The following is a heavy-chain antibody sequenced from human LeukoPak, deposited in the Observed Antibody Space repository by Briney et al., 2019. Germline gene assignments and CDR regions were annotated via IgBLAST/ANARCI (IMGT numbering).Heavy chain of an antibody. Sequence: GASVKVSCKASGDTFTSYYIHWVRQAPGQGLEWMGIINPGGGSTTYARKFQGKVTITSDTSPSTVFLELNSLTSEDTAVYYCAGPYFASNHFDLWGRGTLVTVSS. CDR2: INPGGGST. CDR3: AGPYFASNHFDL. V-gene: IGHV1-46*01. D-gene: IGHD2/OR15-2a*01. CDR1: GDTFTSYY. J-gene: IGHJ2*01.